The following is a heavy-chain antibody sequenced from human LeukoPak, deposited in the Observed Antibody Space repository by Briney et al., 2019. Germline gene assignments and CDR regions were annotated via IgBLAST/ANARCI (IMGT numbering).Heavy chain of an antibody. V-gene: IGHV3-30*04. D-gene: IGHD4-17*01. J-gene: IGHJ4*02. CDR3: ARGVATVTPYYFDY. CDR2: ISYDGSNK. CDR1: GFTFSSYA. Sequence: GGSLRLSCAASGFTFSSYAMHWVRQAPGKGLEWVAVISYDGSNKYYADSVKGRFTISRDNSKNTLYLQMNSRRAEDTAVYYCARGVATVTPYYFDYWGQGTLVTVSS.